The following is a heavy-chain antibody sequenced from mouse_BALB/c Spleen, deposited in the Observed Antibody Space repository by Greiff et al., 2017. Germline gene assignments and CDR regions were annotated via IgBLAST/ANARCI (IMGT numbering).Heavy chain of an antibody. J-gene: IGHJ3*01. CDR2: IDPENGNT. Sequence: EVQLQESGAELVRPGALVKLSCKASGFNIKDYYMHWVKQRPEQGLEWIGWIDPENGNTIYDPKFQGKASITADTSSNTAYLQLSSLTSEDTAVYYCASEDSSGSWFAYWGQGTLVTVSA. CDR1: GFNIKDYY. V-gene: IGHV14-1*02. D-gene: IGHD3-2*01. CDR3: ASEDSSGSWFAY.